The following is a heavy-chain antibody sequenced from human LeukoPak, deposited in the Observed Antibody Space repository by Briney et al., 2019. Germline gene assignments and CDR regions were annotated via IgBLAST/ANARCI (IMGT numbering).Heavy chain of an antibody. V-gene: IGHV3-48*02. Sequence: GGSLRLSCATSGFSFTDYPMNWVRQAPGKGLEWISNIRTTAEGARYAYYADSVKGRVTISRDDGKNTLYLHMNSLRDDDTAVYYCATDQRYAFDYWGQGILVTVSS. D-gene: IGHD3-9*01. J-gene: IGHJ4*02. CDR2: IRTTAEGARYA. CDR3: ATDQRYAFDY. CDR1: GFSFTDYP.